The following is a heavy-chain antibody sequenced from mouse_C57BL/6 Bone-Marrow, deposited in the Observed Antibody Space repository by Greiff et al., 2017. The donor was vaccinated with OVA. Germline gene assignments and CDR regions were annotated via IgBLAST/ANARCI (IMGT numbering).Heavy chain of an antibody. J-gene: IGHJ3*01. CDR1: GYSITSGYY. D-gene: IGHD2-5*01. CDR3: ARGPYSNPWFAY. Sequence: VQLQQSGPGLVKPSQSLSLTCSVTGYSITSGYYWNWIRQFPGNKLEWMGYISYDGSNNYNPSLKNRISITRDTSKNQFFLKLNSVTTEDTATYYCARGPYSNPWFAYWGQGTLVTVSA. V-gene: IGHV3-6*01. CDR2: ISYDGSN.